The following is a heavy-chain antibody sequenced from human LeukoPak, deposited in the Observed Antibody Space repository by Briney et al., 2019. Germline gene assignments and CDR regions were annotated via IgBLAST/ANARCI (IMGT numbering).Heavy chain of an antibody. Sequence: PGGSLRLSCAASGFTFSSYSMTWVRQAPGKGLEWVSSISSSSSYIYYADSVKGRFTISRDNAKNTLYLQMNSLRAEDTAVYYCARDLDGYRSGNGAWGQGTLVTVSS. J-gene: IGHJ5*02. V-gene: IGHV3-21*01. D-gene: IGHD5-12*01. CDR1: GFTFSSYS. CDR3: ARDLDGYRSGNGA. CDR2: ISSSSSYI.